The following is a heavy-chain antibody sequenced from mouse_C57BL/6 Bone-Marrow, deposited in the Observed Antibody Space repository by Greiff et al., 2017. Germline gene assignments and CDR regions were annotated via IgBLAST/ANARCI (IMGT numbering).Heavy chain of an antibody. CDR3: ARGDYGRKTWFAY. CDR2: IYPRAGST. J-gene: IGHJ3*01. D-gene: IGHD1-1*01. CDR1: GYTFTDHT. V-gene: IGHV1-78*01. Sequence: LEESDAELVKPGASVKMSCKVSGYTFTDHTIHWVKQRPEQGLEWIGYIYPRAGSTTYNEKFKGKATLTADKSSSTAYMPLNSLTSEDSAVEVCARGDYGRKTWFAYWGQGTLVTVSA.